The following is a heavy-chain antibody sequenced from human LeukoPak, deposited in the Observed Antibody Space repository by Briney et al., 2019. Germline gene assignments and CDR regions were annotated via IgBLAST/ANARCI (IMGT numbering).Heavy chain of an antibody. CDR3: ARGLRYYDFWSGQYYFDY. CDR1: GGSFSGYY. D-gene: IGHD3-3*01. J-gene: IGHJ4*02. V-gene: IGHV4-34*01. Sequence: PSETLSLTCAVYGGSFSGYYWSWIRQPPGKGLEWIGEINHSGSTNYNLSLKSRVTISVDTSKNQFSLKLSSVTAADTAVYYCARGLRYYDFWSGQYYFDYWGQGTLVTVSS. CDR2: INHSGST.